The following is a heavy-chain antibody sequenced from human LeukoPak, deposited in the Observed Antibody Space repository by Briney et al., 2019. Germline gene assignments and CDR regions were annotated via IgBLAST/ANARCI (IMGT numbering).Heavy chain of an antibody. CDR2: IYYSGST. CDR3: AGGYSYGLNYFDY. V-gene: IGHV4-39*01. J-gene: IGHJ4*02. Sequence: SETLSLTCTVSGGSISGSSYYWGWIRQPPGKGLEWIGSIYYSGSTYYNPSLKSRVTISVDTSKNQFSLKLNSVTATDTAVYYCAGGYSYGLNYFDYWGQGALVTVSS. CDR1: GGSISGSSYY. D-gene: IGHD5-18*01.